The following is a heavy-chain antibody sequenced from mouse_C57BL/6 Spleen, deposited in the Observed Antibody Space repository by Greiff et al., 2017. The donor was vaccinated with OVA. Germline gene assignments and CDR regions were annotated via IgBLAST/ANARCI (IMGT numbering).Heavy chain of an antibody. J-gene: IGHJ2*01. Sequence: EVKVVESGEGLVKPGGSLKLSCAASGFTFSSYAMSWVRQTPEKRLEWVAYISSGGDYIYYADTVKGRFTISRANARNTLYLQMSSLKSEDTAMYYCTRESDYYGSSPYYFDYWGQGTTLTVSS. D-gene: IGHD1-1*01. CDR2: ISSGGDYI. CDR3: TRESDYYGSSPYYFDY. V-gene: IGHV5-9-1*02. CDR1: GFTFSSYA.